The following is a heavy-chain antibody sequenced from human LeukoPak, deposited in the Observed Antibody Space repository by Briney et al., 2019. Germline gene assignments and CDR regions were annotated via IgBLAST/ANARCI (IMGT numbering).Heavy chain of an antibody. CDR1: GGSFSGYY. CDR2: INYSGST. CDR3: ARGRGRYCSGGSCYIAGRFDY. Sequence: SETLSLTCAVYGGSFSGYYWSWIRQAPGKGLEWVGEINYSGSTNYNPSLKSRVTTTVETYNNKFSQKLSSSPTADTAVYYCARGRGRYCSGGSCYIAGRFDYWGQGTLVTVSS. V-gene: IGHV4-34*01. J-gene: IGHJ4*02. D-gene: IGHD2-15*01.